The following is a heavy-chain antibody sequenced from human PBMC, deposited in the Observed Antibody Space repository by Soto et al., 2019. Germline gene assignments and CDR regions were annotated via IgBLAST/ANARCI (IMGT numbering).Heavy chain of an antibody. Sequence: GGSLRLSCAASGFVFGSYAMHWVRQAPGKGLEWVAVIMYDGNTEYYADSVKGRFTLSRDNSKNILSVQMNSLRAEDTAVYYCTRPTCDGGNCYFAHWGRGTLVTVSS. J-gene: IGHJ5*02. CDR3: TRPTCDGGNCYFAH. CDR2: IMYDGNTE. CDR1: GFVFGSYA. D-gene: IGHD2-21*01. V-gene: IGHV3-30-3*01.